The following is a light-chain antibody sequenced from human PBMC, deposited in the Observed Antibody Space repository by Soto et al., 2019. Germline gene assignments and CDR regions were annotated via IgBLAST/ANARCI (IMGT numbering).Light chain of an antibody. V-gene: IGLV2-14*01. J-gene: IGLJ2*01. CDR1: DTDIGNYNY. Sequence: QSVLTQPASVSGSPGQSITISCTGTDTDIGNYNYVSWYQQYPGKAPKLLIYEVVRRPSGVSNRFSGSKSGTSASLTISGLQPEDEADYYVSSYSYLDIPVLLGGGTKLTVL. CDR2: EVV. CDR3: SSYSYLDIPVL.